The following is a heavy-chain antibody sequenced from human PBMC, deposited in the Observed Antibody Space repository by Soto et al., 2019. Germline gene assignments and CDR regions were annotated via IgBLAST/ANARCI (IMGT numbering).Heavy chain of an antibody. CDR1: GYSFTSYW. CDR2: IDPSDSYT. V-gene: IGHV5-10-1*01. J-gene: IGHJ5*02. CDR3: ARQDTRRQAVAGTFWFDP. Sequence: GESLKISCKGSGYSFTSYWISWVRQMPGKGLEWMGRIDPSDSYTNYSPSFQGHVTISADKSISTAYLQWSSLKASDTAMYYCARQDTRRQAVAGTFWFDPWGQGTLVTVSS. D-gene: IGHD6-19*01.